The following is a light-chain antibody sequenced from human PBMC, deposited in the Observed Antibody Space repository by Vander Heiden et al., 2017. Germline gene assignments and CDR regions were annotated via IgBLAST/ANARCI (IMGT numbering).Light chain of an antibody. CDR1: KLGNKN. Sequence: YELTQPPSVSVSPGQTASIPCSGDKLGNKNVCWYQQRAGQSPVMIIYEDSKRPSGIPERFSASNSGNTATLTISGTQAMDEADYFCQAWDSSSDYVFGSGTKVTVL. CDR3: QAWDSSSDYV. V-gene: IGLV3-1*01. J-gene: IGLJ1*01. CDR2: EDS.